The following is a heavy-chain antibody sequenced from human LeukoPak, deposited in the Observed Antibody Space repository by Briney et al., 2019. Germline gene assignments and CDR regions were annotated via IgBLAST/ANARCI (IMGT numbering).Heavy chain of an antibody. Sequence: LPGGSLRLSCAASGFTFSSYGMHWVRQAPGKGLEWVAVISYDGSNKYYVDSVKGRFTISRDNSKNTLYLQMNSLRPEDTAVYYCAKDRGEQWLVTSFDYWGQGTLVTVSS. CDR1: GFTFSSYG. D-gene: IGHD6-19*01. CDR2: ISYDGSNK. V-gene: IGHV3-30*18. J-gene: IGHJ4*02. CDR3: AKDRGEQWLVTSFDY.